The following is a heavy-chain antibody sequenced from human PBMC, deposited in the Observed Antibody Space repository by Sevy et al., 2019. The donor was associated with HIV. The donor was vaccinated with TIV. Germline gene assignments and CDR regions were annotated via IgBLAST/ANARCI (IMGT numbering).Heavy chain of an antibody. CDR3: ARSGGFYDYCMDV. J-gene: IGHJ6*02. D-gene: IGHD2-8*02. Sequence: GGSLRLSCAASEFTFSSYWMSWVRQAPGKGLEWVANIKQDGSEKYYVDSVKGRFTISRVNAMNSLYLQMNSLRAGDTAVYYCARSGGFYDYCMDVCGQWTTVTVSS. V-gene: IGHV3-7*01. CDR2: IKQDGSEK. CDR1: EFTFSSYW.